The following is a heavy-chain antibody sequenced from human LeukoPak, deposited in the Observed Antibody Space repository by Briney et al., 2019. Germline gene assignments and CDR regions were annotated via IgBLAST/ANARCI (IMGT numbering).Heavy chain of an antibody. J-gene: IGHJ4*02. CDR2: ISGSGGST. D-gene: IGHD3-10*01. CDR3: AKDEVRGVMARPTYFDY. Sequence: GGSLRLSCAASGFTFSSYAMSWVRQAPGKGLEWVSAISGSGGSTYYADSVKGRFTISGDNSKNTLYLQMNSLRAEDTAVYYCAKDEVRGVMARPTYFDYWGQGTLVTVSS. V-gene: IGHV3-23*01. CDR1: GFTFSSYA.